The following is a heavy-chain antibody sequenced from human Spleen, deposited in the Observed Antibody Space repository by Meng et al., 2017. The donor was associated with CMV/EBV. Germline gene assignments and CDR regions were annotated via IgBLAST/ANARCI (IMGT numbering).Heavy chain of an antibody. V-gene: IGHV3-15*01. CDR1: GFTFSSYT. CDR3: TTGVYTAIYYFDY. CDR2: IKSETDGGTT. D-gene: IGHD3-16*01. Sequence: GESLKISCVGYGFTFSSYTMSWVRQAPGKGLEWVGRIKSETDGGTTDYAAPVKRRFTISRDDSKNTLYLQMNSLTTEDTAVYYCTTGVYTAIYYFDYWGQGTLVTVSS. J-gene: IGHJ4*02.